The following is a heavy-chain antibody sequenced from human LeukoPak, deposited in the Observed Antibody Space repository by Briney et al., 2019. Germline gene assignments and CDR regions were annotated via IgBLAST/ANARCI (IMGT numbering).Heavy chain of an antibody. CDR3: AKESVFRVTGGHYFDY. V-gene: IGHV3-23*01. CDR1: RFTLSNYA. CDR2: ISGSGGST. Sequence: GGSLRLSCAACRFTLSNYAMRWVRQAPGKGLEWVSVISGSGGSTYYADSVKGRFTISRDNYRNTLYLQMKSLRAEDTAVYYCAKESVFRVTGGHYFDYWGQGILVTVSS. D-gene: IGHD2-21*02. J-gene: IGHJ4*02.